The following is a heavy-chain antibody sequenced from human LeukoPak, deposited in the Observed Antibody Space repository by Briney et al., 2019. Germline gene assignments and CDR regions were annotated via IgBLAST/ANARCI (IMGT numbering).Heavy chain of an antibody. J-gene: IGHJ3*02. CDR1: GGTFSSYA. Sequence: SVKVSCKASGGTFSSYAISWVRQAPGQGLEWMGRIIPIFGTANYAQKFQGRVTITTDESTSTAYMELSSLRSEDKAVYYCARVSGSAFDIWGQGTMVTVSS. D-gene: IGHD1-1*01. CDR3: ARVSGSAFDI. CDR2: IIPIFGTA. V-gene: IGHV1-69*05.